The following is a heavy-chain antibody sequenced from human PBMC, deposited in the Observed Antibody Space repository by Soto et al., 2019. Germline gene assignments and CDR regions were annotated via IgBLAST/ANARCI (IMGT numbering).Heavy chain of an antibody. CDR2: VYSNGTT. Sequence: SETLSLTCTVSGDSISSYYWSWIRRPPGKGLQRIGFVYSNGTTSYSRSLRSRVTMSVDTSTNQFSLNLKSVTAADSAVYYCARTPLIWGQGILVTVSS. J-gene: IGHJ4*02. D-gene: IGHD2-15*01. V-gene: IGHV4-59*01. CDR1: GDSISSYY. CDR3: ARTPLI.